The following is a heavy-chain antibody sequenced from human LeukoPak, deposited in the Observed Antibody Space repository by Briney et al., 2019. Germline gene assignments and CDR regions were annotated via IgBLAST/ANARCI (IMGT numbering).Heavy chain of an antibody. Sequence: GASVKVSCKASGYTFTSYYMHWVRQAPGQGLEWMGIINPSGGSTSYAQKFQGRLTMTRDTSTSTVYMELSSLRSEDTAVYYCARDLGSSWYEVGYYFDYWGQGTLVTVSS. V-gene: IGHV1-46*01. CDR1: GYTFTSYY. CDR2: INPSGGST. D-gene: IGHD6-13*01. J-gene: IGHJ4*02. CDR3: ARDLGSSWYEVGYYFDY.